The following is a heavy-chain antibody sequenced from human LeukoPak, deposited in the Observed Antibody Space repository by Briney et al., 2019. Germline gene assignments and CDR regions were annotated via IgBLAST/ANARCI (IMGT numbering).Heavy chain of an antibody. CDR3: ARDNSVGEIAWFFDP. D-gene: IGHD1-26*01. CDR2: INPSGGST. J-gene: IGHJ5*02. Sequence: ASVKVSCKASGYTFTSYYMRWVRQAPGQGLEWMGIINPSGGSTSYAQKFQGRVTMTRDMSTTTDYMEMSSLTSEDTAVYYCARDNSVGEIAWFFDPWGQGTLVTV. CDR1: GYTFTSYY. V-gene: IGHV1-46*01.